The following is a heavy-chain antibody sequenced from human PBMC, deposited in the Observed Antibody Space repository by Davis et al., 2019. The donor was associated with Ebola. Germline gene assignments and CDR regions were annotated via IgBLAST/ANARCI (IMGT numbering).Heavy chain of an antibody. CDR1: GGSFSGYY. CDR3: ARAHRTVAAG. CDR2: INHSGST. J-gene: IGHJ4*02. D-gene: IGHD6-19*01. Sequence: GSLRLSCAVYGGSFSGYYWSWIRQPPGKGLEWIGEINHSGSTNYNPSLKSRVTISVDKSKNQFSLKLSSVTAADTAVYYCARAHRTVAAGWGQGTLVTVSS. V-gene: IGHV4-34*01.